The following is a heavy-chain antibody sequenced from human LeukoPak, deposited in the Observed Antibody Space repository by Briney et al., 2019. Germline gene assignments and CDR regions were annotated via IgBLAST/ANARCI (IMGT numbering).Heavy chain of an antibody. Sequence: PSETLSLTCAVYGGSFSGYYWSWIRQPPGKGLEWIGEIVHSGNTKYNPSLKSRVTISVDTSKNQFSLNLTSVTAADTAVYYCARFGSSTWYKGAFDIGGQGTMVTVAS. J-gene: IGHJ3*02. CDR2: IVHSGNT. V-gene: IGHV4-34*12. CDR1: GGSFSGYY. D-gene: IGHD6-13*01. CDR3: ARFGSSTWYKGAFDI.